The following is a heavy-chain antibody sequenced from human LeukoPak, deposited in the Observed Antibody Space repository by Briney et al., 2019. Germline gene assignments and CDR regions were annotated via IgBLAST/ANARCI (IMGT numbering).Heavy chain of an antibody. J-gene: IGHJ5*02. V-gene: IGHV4-34*01. CDR1: GGSFSGYY. Sequence: NTSETLSLTCAVYGGSFSGYYWSWIRQPPGKGLEWIGEINHSGSTNYNPSLKSRVTISVDTSKNQFSLKLSSVTAADTAVYYCARDPATYYYGSGSYYTWGQGTLVTVSS. CDR2: INHSGST. CDR3: ARDPATYYYGSGSYYT. D-gene: IGHD3-10*01.